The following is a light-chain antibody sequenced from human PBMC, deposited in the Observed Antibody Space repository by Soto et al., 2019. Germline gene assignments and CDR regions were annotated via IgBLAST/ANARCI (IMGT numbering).Light chain of an antibody. Sequence: QSVLTQPATVSGSPGQSITISCTGTSSDFGFYNYVSWYQHHPSKAPKLMIYEVSNRPSGVSYRFSGSKSGNTASLTISGLQAEDEAVYYCSSYTTSSTPVLFGGGTKLTVL. V-gene: IGLV2-14*01. J-gene: IGLJ2*01. CDR2: EVS. CDR3: SSYTTSSTPVL. CDR1: SSDFGFYNY.